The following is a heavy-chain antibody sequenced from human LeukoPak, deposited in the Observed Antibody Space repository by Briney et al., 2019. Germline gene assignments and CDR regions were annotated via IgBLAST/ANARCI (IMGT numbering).Heavy chain of an antibody. Sequence: PSETLSLTCTVSGGSISSYYWSWMRQPAGKGLEWIGRIYTSGSTNYNPSLKSRVTMSVDTSKNQFSLKLSSVTAADTAVYYCACDPGDSNYAWFDPWGQGTLVTVSS. J-gene: IGHJ5*02. CDR1: GGSISSYY. V-gene: IGHV4-4*07. CDR2: IYTSGST. CDR3: ACDPGDSNYAWFDP. D-gene: IGHD4-11*01.